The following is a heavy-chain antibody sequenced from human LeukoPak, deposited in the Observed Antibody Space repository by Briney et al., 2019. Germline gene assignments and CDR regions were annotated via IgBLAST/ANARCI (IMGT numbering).Heavy chain of an antibody. V-gene: IGHV1-18*01. CDR2: ISANNGNT. Sequence: ASVKVSCKASGYTFATYGIIWVRQAPGQGLEWMGWISANNGNTNYTQKVQGRVTMTTDTSTSTAYLELRSLRSDDTAVYYCASGYNNGDNGFDMWGQGTMVIVSS. CDR3: ASGYNNGDNGFDM. CDR1: GYTFATYG. J-gene: IGHJ3*02. D-gene: IGHD5-18*01.